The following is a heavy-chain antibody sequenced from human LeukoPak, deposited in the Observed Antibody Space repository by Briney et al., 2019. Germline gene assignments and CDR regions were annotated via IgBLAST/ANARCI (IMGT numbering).Heavy chain of an antibody. V-gene: IGHV4-59*12. CDR1: GGSISSYY. CDR2: IYYSGST. CDR3: ARGYYDFWSGYYSDY. J-gene: IGHJ4*02. Sequence: SETLSLTCTVSGGSISSYYWSWIRQPPGKGLEWIGYIYYSGSTNYNPSLKSRVTISVDTSKNQFSLKLSSVTAADPAVYYCARGYYDFWSGYYSDYWGQGTLVTVSS. D-gene: IGHD3-3*01.